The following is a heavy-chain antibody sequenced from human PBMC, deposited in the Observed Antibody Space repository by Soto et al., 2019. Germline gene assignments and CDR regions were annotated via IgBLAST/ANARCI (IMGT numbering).Heavy chain of an antibody. CDR2: IWYDGSNK. Sequence: GSLRLSCAASGFTFSSYGMHWVRQAPGKGLEWVAVIWYDGSNKYYADSVKGRFTISRDNSKNTLYLQMNSLRAEDTAVYYCARRDYAEYYFDYWGQGTLVTVS. CDR1: GFTFSSYG. D-gene: IGHD4-17*01. CDR3: ARRDYAEYYFDY. V-gene: IGHV3-33*01. J-gene: IGHJ4*02.